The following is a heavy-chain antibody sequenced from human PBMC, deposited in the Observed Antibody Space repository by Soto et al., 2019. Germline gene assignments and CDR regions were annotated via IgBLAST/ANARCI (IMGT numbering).Heavy chain of an antibody. Sequence: GASVKVSCKASGYKFTGYGIGWVRQAPGQGLEWMGWISAYNGNPSYAQKFQGRVTMTTDTSTSTAYMELRRLRADDTAVYFCAGVFRLAVESSCFDYWGQGTLVTVSS. D-gene: IGHD6-19*01. CDR1: GYKFTGYG. V-gene: IGHV1-18*01. CDR2: ISAYNGNP. CDR3: AGVFRLAVESSCFDY. J-gene: IGHJ4*02.